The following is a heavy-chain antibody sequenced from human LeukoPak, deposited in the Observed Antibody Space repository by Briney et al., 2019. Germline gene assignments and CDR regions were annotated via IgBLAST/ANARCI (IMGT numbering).Heavy chain of an antibody. V-gene: IGHV3-43*01. Sequence: GGSLRLSCAASGFTFDDYTMHWVRQAPGKGLEWVSLISWDGGSTYYADSVKGRFTISRDNSKNSLYLQMNSLRTEDTALYYCAKGGFWSDYLVDYWGQGTLVTVSS. CDR1: GFTFDDYT. D-gene: IGHD3-3*01. J-gene: IGHJ4*02. CDR3: AKGGFWSDYLVDY. CDR2: ISWDGGST.